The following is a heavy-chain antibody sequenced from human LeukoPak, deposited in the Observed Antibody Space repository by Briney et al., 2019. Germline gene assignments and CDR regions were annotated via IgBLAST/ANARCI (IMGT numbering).Heavy chain of an antibody. CDR1: GFTFSSYG. V-gene: IGHV3-30*02. CDR2: IRYDGSNK. D-gene: IGHD3-22*01. Sequence: PGGSLRLSCAASGFTFSSYGMHWVRQAPGKGLEWVAFIRYDGSNKYYADSVKGRFTISRDNSKNTLYLQMNSLRAEDTAVYYCAKDLSEYYYDSSGYALFDYWGQGTLVTVSS. CDR3: AKDLSEYYYDSSGYALFDY. J-gene: IGHJ4*02.